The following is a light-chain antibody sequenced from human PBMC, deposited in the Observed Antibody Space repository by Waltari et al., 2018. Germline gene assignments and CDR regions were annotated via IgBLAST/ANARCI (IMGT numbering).Light chain of an antibody. CDR2: DAS. Sequence: EIVLTQSPGTLSLSPGEGATLSCRASQSVGRYLAWYQQKPGQAPRLLIYDASTRATGIPDRFSGSGSGTDFSLTISRLESEDFAVYYCQKYVNLPATFGQGTKVEIK. V-gene: IGKV3-20*01. J-gene: IGKJ1*01. CDR3: QKYVNLPAT. CDR1: QSVGRY.